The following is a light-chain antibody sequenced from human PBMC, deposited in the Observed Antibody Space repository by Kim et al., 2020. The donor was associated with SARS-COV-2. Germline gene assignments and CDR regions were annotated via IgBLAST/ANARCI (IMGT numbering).Light chain of an antibody. J-gene: IGLJ1*01. V-gene: IGLV2-14*01. CDR3: SSYTSRSTLTYV. Sequence: QSVLTQPASVSGSPGQSITISCTGTSSDVGVYNYVSWYQHYPGKAPKLVIYDVNNRPSGVSNRFSGSKSGNTASLTISGLQAEDEADYYCSSYTSRSTLTYVFGTGTKVTVL. CDR2: DVN. CDR1: SSDVGVYNY.